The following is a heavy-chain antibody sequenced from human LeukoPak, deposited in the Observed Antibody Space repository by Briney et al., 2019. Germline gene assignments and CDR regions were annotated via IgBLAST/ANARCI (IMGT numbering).Heavy chain of an antibody. CDR3: ARGRELRYFDWLSDPLDAFDI. J-gene: IGHJ3*02. Sequence: GASVKVSCKASGYTFTSYGINWVRQATGQGLEWMGWMNPNSGNTGYAQKFQGRVTMTRNTSISTAYMELSSLRSEDTAVYYCARGRELRYFDWLSDPLDAFDIWGQGTMVTVSS. CDR1: GYTFTSYG. D-gene: IGHD3-9*01. CDR2: MNPNSGNT. V-gene: IGHV1-8*02.